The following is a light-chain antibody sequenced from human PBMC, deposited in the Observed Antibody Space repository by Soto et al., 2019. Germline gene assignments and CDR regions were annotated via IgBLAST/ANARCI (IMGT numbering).Light chain of an antibody. J-gene: IGKJ4*01. CDR1: QGISSY. V-gene: IGKV1-9*01. CDR2: AAS. CDR3: QQPPC. Sequence: DIQLTQSPSFLSASVGDRVTITCRASQGISSYLAWYQQKPGKAPKLLIYAASTLQSGVPSRFSGSGSGTEFTLTISSLQPEDFATYYCQQPPCFGGGTKVEIK.